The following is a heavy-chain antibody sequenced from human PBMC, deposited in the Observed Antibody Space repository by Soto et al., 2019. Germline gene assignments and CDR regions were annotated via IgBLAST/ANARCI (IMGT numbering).Heavy chain of an antibody. Sequence: ASVEVSCKASGGTFSSYAISWVRQAPGQGLEWMGGIIPIFGTANYAQKFQGRVTITADESTSTAYMELSSLRSEDTAVYYCARDRNRSWYFDLWGRGTLVTVSS. J-gene: IGHJ2*01. V-gene: IGHV1-69*13. CDR2: IIPIFGTA. D-gene: IGHD1-1*01. CDR1: GGTFSSYA. CDR3: ARDRNRSWYFDL.